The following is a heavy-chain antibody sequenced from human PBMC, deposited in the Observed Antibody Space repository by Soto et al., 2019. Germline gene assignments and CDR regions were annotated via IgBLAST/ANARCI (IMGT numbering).Heavy chain of an antibody. Sequence: QVQLQESGPGLVKPSGPLSLTCAVSGGSFTSNNWWTWVRQPPGQGLEWIGEIYRTGSTNYNPSLKSRVTKSLDKSENQFSQKVTSLTAADTAVYYCASRDPGTSVDYWGQGTLVTVSS. J-gene: IGHJ4*02. CDR2: IYRTGST. CDR3: ASRDPGTSVDY. V-gene: IGHV4-4*02. CDR1: GGSFTSNNW. D-gene: IGHD1-7*01.